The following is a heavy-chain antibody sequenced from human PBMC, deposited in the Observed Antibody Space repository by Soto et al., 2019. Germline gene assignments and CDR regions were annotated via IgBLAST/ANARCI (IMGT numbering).Heavy chain of an antibody. CDR2: IIPIFGTA. J-gene: IGHJ6*02. V-gene: IGHV1-69*01. CDR3: AIRIAAGYYYYYGMDV. Sequence: QVQLVQSGAEVKKPGSSVKVSCKASGGTFSSYAISWVRQAPGQGLEWMGGIIPIFGTANYAQKFQGRVTITADESTSTAYIEMSSLRSEDTAVYYCAIRIAAGYYYYYGMDVWGQGTTVTVSS. CDR1: GGTFSSYA. D-gene: IGHD6-13*01.